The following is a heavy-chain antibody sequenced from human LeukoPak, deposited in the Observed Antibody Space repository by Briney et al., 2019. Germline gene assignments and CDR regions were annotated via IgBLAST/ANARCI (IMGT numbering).Heavy chain of an antibody. CDR1: GFTFSSYG. J-gene: IGHJ4*02. D-gene: IGHD3-10*01. V-gene: IGHV3-48*04. CDR3: ARDNGSADY. CDR2: ISSSSSTI. Sequence: PGGSLRLSCAASGFTFSSYGMHWVRQAPGKGLEWVSYISSSSSTIYYADSVKGRFTISRDNAKNSLYLQMNSLRAEDTAVYYCARDNGSADYWGQGTLVTVSS.